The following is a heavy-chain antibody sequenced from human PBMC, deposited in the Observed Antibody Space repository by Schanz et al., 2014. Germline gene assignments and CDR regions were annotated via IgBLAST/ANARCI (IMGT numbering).Heavy chain of an antibody. Sequence: PGGSLRLSCAASGFTFSDYYMSWIRQAPGKGLEWVSYVSSSSSYTHYADSVKGRFTISRDNSKNTLYLQMNSLRPEDTAVYYCAKGRFGELSAFDIWGQGTMVTVSS. CDR3: AKGRFGELSAFDI. CDR1: GFTFSDYY. V-gene: IGHV3-11*05. J-gene: IGHJ3*02. D-gene: IGHD3-10*01. CDR2: VSSSSSYT.